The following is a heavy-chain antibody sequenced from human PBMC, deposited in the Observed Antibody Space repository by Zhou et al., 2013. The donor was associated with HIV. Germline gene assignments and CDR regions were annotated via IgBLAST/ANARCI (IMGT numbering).Heavy chain of an antibody. D-gene: IGHD1-26*01. CDR1: GGTFSSYA. CDR2: ISPVLGLA. Sequence: QVQLVQSGAEVKRPGSSVKVSCKASGGTFSSYAISWVRQAPGQGLEWMGRISPVLGLADYAHNFQGRVTITADTSTTTAYMELTSLRSEDTAVFYCAREGGPFRNFDYWGHGTLVTVSS. V-gene: IGHV1-69*04. CDR3: AREGGPFRNFDY. J-gene: IGHJ4*01.